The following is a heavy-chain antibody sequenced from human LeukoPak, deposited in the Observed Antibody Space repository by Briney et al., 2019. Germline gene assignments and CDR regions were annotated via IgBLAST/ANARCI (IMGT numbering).Heavy chain of an antibody. V-gene: IGHV1-18*01. CDR1: GYTFTSYF. CDR2: ISDYNGNT. CDR3: ARDPASGYPSYWYFDL. D-gene: IGHD3-22*01. Sequence: ASVKVSCKASGYTFTSYFISWVRQAPGQGLEWMGWISDYNGNTNYAQKFQGRVTMTTDTSTSTAYMELSSLRSEDTAVYYCARDPASGYPSYWYFDLWGRGTLVTVSS. J-gene: IGHJ2*01.